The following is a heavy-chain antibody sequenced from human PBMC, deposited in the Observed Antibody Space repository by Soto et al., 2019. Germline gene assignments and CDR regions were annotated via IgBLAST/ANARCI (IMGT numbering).Heavy chain of an antibody. D-gene: IGHD2-2*02. CDR2: IIAMFGTT. J-gene: IGHJ5*02. V-gene: IGHV1-69*06. Sequence: QVQLVQSGAEVKKPGSSVKVSCKASGGTFSNYVFGWVRQAPGQGPEWMGTIIAMFGTTNYAPKLQGRVKFNADKITTTVYMELSSLTSEDKAVYYCARGYCSPTSCYIGRGDNWFDPWGQGTLVTVSS. CDR3: ARGYCSPTSCYIGRGDNWFDP. CDR1: GGTFSNYV.